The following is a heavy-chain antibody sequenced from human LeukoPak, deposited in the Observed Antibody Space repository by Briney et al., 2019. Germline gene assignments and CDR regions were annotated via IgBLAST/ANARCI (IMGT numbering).Heavy chain of an antibody. Sequence: ASVKVSCKASGYTFTGYYMHGVRQAPGQGLEWMGWINPNSGGTNYAQKFQGRVTMTRDTSISTAYMELSRLRSDATAVYYRARESIAVAGKRLGMDVWGQGTTVTVSS. V-gene: IGHV1-2*02. CDR1: GYTFTGYY. CDR3: ARESIAVAGKRLGMDV. CDR2: INPNSGGT. D-gene: IGHD6-19*01. J-gene: IGHJ6*02.